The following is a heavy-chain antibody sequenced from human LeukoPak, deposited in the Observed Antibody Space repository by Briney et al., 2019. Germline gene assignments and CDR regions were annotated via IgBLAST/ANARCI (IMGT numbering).Heavy chain of an antibody. D-gene: IGHD5-18*01. CDR3: ARDITDTAMVIGY. J-gene: IGHJ4*02. V-gene: IGHV4-39*07. CDR2: IYYSGST. Sequence: PSETLSLTCTVSGGSISRSSYYWGWIRQPPGKGLEWIGSIYYSGSTYYNPSLKSRVTISVDTSKNQFSLKLSSVTAADTAVYYCARDITDTAMVIGYWGQGTLVTVSS. CDR1: GGSISRSSYY.